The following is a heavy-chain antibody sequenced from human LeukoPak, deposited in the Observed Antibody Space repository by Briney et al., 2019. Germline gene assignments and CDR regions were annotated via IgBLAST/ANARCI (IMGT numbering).Heavy chain of an antibody. CDR2: ISAYNGNT. CDR3: ARDYYDSSAVTYFDY. V-gene: IGHV1-18*01. D-gene: IGHD3-22*01. Sequence: GASVKVSCKASGYTFTSYGISWVRQAPGQGLEWMGWISAYNGNTNYAQKLQGRVTMTTDTSTSTAYMELRSLRSDDTAVYYCARDYYDSSAVTYFDYWGQGTLVTVSS. J-gene: IGHJ4*02. CDR1: GYTFTSYG.